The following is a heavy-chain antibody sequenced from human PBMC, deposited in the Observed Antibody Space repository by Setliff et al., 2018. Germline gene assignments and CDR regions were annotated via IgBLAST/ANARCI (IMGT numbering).Heavy chain of an antibody. Sequence: GGSLRLSCAASGFTFRSYAMSWVRQAPGKGLEWVSYISSSSSTIYYADSVKGRFTISRDNAKNSRYLQMNSLRAEDTAVYYCARARGSSWLFYYMDVWGKGTTVTVS. CDR2: ISSSSSTI. CDR1: GFTFRSYA. V-gene: IGHV3-48*01. CDR3: ARARGSSWLFYYMDV. J-gene: IGHJ6*03. D-gene: IGHD6-13*01.